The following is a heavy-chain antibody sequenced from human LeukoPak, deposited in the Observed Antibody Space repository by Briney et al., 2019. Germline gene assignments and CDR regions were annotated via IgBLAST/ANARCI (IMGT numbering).Heavy chain of an antibody. CDR2: IKSKGDGGTT. J-gene: IGHJ4*02. V-gene: IGHV3-15*01. CDR3: TTVTMVREIN. CDR1: GFTLSFAH. Sequence: KPWGSLRISCAASGFTLSFAHKNWVRQDPGEGPEWVGRIKSKGDGGTTDYAAPVKGRFTISRDDSKNMLYLQMNSLTTEDTAVYYCTTVTMVREINWGQGTLVTVSS. D-gene: IGHD3-10*01.